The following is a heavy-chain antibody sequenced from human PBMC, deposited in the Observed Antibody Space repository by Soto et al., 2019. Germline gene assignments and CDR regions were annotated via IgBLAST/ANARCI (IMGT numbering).Heavy chain of an antibody. CDR3: ARGSYYGSGRDSIYYYYGMDV. V-gene: IGHV1-2*04. CDR2: INPNSGGT. Sequence: ASVKVSCKASGYTFTGHYMHWVRQAPGQGLEWMGWINPNSGGTNYAQKFQGWVTMTRDTSISTAYMELSRLRSDDTAVYYCARGSYYGSGRDSIYYYYGMDVWGQGTTVTVSS. CDR1: GYTFTGHY. J-gene: IGHJ6*02. D-gene: IGHD3-10*01.